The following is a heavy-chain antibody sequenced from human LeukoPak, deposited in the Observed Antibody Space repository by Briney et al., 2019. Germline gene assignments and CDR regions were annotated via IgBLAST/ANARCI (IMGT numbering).Heavy chain of an antibody. CDR3: ARRSIFYYFDY. D-gene: IGHD3-9*01. V-gene: IGHV4-59*11. J-gene: IGHJ4*02. Sequence: SETLSLTCTVSGGSISSHYWSWIRQPPGKGLEWIGYIYYSGSTNYNPSLRSRVTISVDTSKNQFSLKLSSVTAADTAVYYCARRSIFYYFDYWGQGTLVTVSS. CDR2: IYYSGST. CDR1: GGSISSHY.